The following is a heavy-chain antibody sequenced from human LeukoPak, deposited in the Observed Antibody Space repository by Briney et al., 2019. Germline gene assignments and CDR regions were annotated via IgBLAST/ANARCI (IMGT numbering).Heavy chain of an antibody. V-gene: IGHV3-23*01. CDR1: GFTCTTYG. J-gene: IGHJ4*02. Sequence: GGTLRLSCAASGFTCTTYGMSWVRQAPGKGLEWVSVITPNGGSTYYADSVKGRFTISRDNSKNTLYPLMNSLRAEDTAVYYCARTTGFCDYWGQGTLVTVSS. CDR3: ARTTGFCDY. D-gene: IGHD1-1*01. CDR2: ITPNGGST.